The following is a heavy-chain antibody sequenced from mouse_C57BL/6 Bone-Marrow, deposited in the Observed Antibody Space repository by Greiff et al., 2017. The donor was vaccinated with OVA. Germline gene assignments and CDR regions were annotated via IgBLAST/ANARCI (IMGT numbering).Heavy chain of an antibody. J-gene: IGHJ4*01. CDR3: ARFYGNGGVYYAMDY. CDR2: ISSGGSYT. CDR1: GFTFSSYG. D-gene: IGHD2-1*01. V-gene: IGHV5-6*01. Sequence: DVQLQESGGDLVKPGGSLKLSCAASGFTFSSYGMSWVRQTPDKRLEWVATISSGGSYTYYPDSVKGRFTISRDNAKNTLYLQMSSLKSEDTAMYYCARFYGNGGVYYAMDYWGQGTSVTVSS.